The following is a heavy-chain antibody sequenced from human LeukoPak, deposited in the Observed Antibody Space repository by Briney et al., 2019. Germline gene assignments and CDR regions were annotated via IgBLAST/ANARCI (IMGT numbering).Heavy chain of an antibody. J-gene: IGHJ4*02. CDR3: AKPHEVGVVPAAIDY. CDR2: ISWNSGSI. D-gene: IGHD2-2*01. V-gene: IGHV3-9*01. Sequence: GGSLRLSCAASGFTFDDYAMHWVRQAPGKGLEWVSGISWNSGSIGYADSVKGRFTISRDNAKNSLYLQMNSLRAEDTAVYYCAKPHEVGVVPAAIDYWGQGTLVTVSS. CDR1: GFTFDDYA.